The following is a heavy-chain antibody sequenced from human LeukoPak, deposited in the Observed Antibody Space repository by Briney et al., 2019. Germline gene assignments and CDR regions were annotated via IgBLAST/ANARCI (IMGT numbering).Heavy chain of an antibody. V-gene: IGHV1-18*01. J-gene: IGHJ6*02. D-gene: IGHD3-9*01. CDR2: ISAYNGNT. CDR3: ARAGGKYDILTGSYYYYGMDV. CDR1: GYTFTSYG. Sequence: GASVKVSCKASGYTFTSYGISWVRQAPGRGLEWMGWISAYNGNTNYAQKLQGRVTMTTDTSTSTAYMELRSLRSDDTAVYYCARAGGKYDILTGSYYYYGMDVWGQGTTVTVSS.